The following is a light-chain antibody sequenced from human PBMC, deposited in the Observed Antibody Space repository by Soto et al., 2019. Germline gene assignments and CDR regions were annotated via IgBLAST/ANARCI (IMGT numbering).Light chain of an antibody. V-gene: IGLV1-40*01. CDR3: QSYDSSLSVYVV. CDR2: ANT. CDR1: SSNIGAGYD. J-gene: IGLJ2*01. Sequence: QLVLTQPPSVSGAPGQRVTISCTGSSSNIGAGYDVQWYQQLPGAAPQVVIFANTNRPSGVPDRFSGSRSGTSASLAITGLQAEDEADYYCQSYDSSLSVYVVFGGGTKLTVL.